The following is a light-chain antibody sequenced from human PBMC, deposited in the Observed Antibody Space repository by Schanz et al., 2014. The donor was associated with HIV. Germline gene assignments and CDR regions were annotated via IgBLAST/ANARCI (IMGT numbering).Light chain of an antibody. Sequence: QSVLTQPASVSGSPGQSITISCTGTSSDVGGYNYVSWYQQHPGKAPKLMIYDVSNRPSGVSNRFSGSKSGNAASLTIFGLQAEDEAHYYCSSYTSSNTVVFGGGTKLTVL. J-gene: IGLJ2*01. CDR2: DVS. CDR3: SSYTSSNTVV. V-gene: IGLV2-14*03. CDR1: SSDVGGYNY.